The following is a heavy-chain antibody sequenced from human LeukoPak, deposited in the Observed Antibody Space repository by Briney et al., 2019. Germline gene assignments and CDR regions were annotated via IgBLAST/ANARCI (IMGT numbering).Heavy chain of an antibody. D-gene: IGHD3-16*01. J-gene: IGHJ4*02. V-gene: IGHV4-39*07. Sequence: PSETLSLTCTVSGGSISSSSYYWGWIRQPPGKGLEWIGSIYYSGSTYYNPSLKSRVTISVDTSKNQFSLKLSSVTAADTAVYYCAGGLMITFGGVPYWGQGTLVTVSS. CDR1: GGSISSSSYY. CDR2: IYYSGST. CDR3: AGGLMITFGGVPY.